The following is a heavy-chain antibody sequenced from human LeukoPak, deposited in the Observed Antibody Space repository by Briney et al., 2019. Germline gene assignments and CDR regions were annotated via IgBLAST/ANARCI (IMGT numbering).Heavy chain of an antibody. D-gene: IGHD6-13*01. V-gene: IGHV1-2*02. J-gene: IGHJ6*02. CDR2: INPNSGGT. CDR1: GYTFTGYY. CDR3: AREQRIAAAGTNYYYYYGMDV. Sequence: ASMKVSCKASGYTFTGYYMHWVRQAPGQGLEWMGWINPNSGGTNYAQKFQGRVTMTRDTSISTAYMELSRLRSDDTAVYYCAREQRIAAAGTNYYYYYGMDVWGQGTTVTVSS.